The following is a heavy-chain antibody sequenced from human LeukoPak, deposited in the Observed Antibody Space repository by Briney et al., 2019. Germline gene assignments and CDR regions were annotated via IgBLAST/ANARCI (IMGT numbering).Heavy chain of an antibody. J-gene: IGHJ5*02. CDR1: GFTFSSYA. D-gene: IGHD5-18*01. CDR3: AREGENVDTAMVFDP. V-gene: IGHV3-30*04. CDR2: ISYGGSNK. Sequence: PGGSLRLSCAASGFTFSSYAMHWVRQAPGKGLEWVAVISYGGSNKYYADSVKGRFTISRDNSKNTLYLQMNSLRAEDTAVYYCAREGENVDTAMVFDPWGQGTLVTVSS.